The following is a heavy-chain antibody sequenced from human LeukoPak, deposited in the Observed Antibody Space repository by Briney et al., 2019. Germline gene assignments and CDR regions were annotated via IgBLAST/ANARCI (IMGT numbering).Heavy chain of an antibody. CDR1: GIILNIYS. Sequence: GGSLRLSCAASGIILNIYSMNWVRQTPGKGLEWVSSITFTGTSISYADQLKGRFTVSRDNAKTSLYLQMNSLSAEDTAVYYCARGVKGTVPTLWDGMDVWGQGTAVTVSS. V-gene: IGHV3-21*01. D-gene: IGHD1-1*01. CDR2: ITFTGTSI. J-gene: IGHJ6*02. CDR3: ARGVKGTVPTLWDGMDV.